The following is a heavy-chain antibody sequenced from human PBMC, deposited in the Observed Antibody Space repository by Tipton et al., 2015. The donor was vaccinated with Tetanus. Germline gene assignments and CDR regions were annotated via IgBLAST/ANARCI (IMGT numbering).Heavy chain of an antibody. V-gene: IGHV3-21*01. CDR3: AREMPVVVVAATNDAFDI. J-gene: IGHJ3*02. CDR1: GFTFSSYS. CDR2: ISSSSSYI. Sequence: SLRLSCAASGFTFSSYSMNWVRQAPGKGLEWVSSISSSSSYIYYADSVKGRFTISRDNAKNSLYLQMNSLRAEDTAVYYCAREMPVVVVAATNDAFDIWGQGTMVTVSS. D-gene: IGHD2-15*01.